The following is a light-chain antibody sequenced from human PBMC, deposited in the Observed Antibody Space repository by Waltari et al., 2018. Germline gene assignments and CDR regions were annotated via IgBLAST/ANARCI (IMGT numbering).Light chain of an antibody. V-gene: IGLV3-1*01. J-gene: IGLJ1*01. CDR3: QAWDSSTDYV. Sequence: SYELTQPASLSVFPGQTARITCSGDNLGNTSACWYQQKPGQSPVMVMYHDDKRPSGIPDRFSGSNSGNTATLTISGTQAMDEADYYCQAWDSSTDYVFGPGTKVTVL. CDR1: NLGNTS. CDR2: HDD.